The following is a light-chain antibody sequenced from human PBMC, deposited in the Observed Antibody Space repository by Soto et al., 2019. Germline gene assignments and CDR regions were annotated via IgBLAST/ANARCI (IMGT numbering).Light chain of an antibody. CDR3: RSWTIFPTSV. V-gene: IGLV2-14*03. Sequence: QSELTQPASVSGSPGQSITISCAGTSSDVGAYNYVSWYQHHPGKAPKLMIYDVNNRPSGDSNRFSGSKSGNTASLTISGLQAVFLADYYPRSWTIFPTSVFG. J-gene: IGLJ1*01. CDR2: DVN. CDR1: SSDVGAYNY.